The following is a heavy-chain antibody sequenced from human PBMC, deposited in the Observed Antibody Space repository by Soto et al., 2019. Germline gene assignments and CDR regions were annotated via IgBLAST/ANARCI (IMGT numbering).Heavy chain of an antibody. CDR1: GFTFISSA. V-gene: IGHV1-58*01. D-gene: IGHD3-22*01. Sequence: SVKVSCKASGFTFISSAVQWVRQARGQRLEWIGWIVVVSGNTNYAQKFQERVTITRDMSTSTAYMELSSLRSEDTAVYYCAADYYDTNGYYYDYWGQGTLVTVSS. CDR2: IVVVSGNT. CDR3: AADYYDTNGYYYDY. J-gene: IGHJ4*02.